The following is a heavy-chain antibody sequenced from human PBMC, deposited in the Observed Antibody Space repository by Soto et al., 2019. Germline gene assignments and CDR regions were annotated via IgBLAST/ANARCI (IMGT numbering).Heavy chain of an antibody. J-gene: IGHJ6*02. CDR2: ISGTGGST. CDR1: GFTFTSFA. Sequence: PGGSLRLSCAASGFTFTSFAMSWVRRAPGKGLEWVSAISGTGGSTYYADSVKGRFTISRDNSKNTLYLQVNSLRVEDTAVYYCAKDRSKYYYYYGMDVWVHGTTVTVSS. CDR3: AKDRSKYYYYYGMDV. V-gene: IGHV3-23*01.